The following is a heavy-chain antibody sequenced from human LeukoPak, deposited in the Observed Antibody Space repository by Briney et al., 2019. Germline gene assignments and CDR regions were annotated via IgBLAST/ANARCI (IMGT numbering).Heavy chain of an antibody. V-gene: IGHV4-30-2*01. J-gene: IGHJ3*02. D-gene: IGHD6-13*01. CDR1: GGSISSGGYY. CDR3: ARVRIAAAGTGI. CDR2: IYHSGST. Sequence: SETLSLTCTVSGGSISSGGYYWSWIRQPPGKGLEWIGYIYHSGSTYYNPSLKSRVTISVDRSKNQFSLKLSSVTAADTAVYYCARVRIAAAGTGIWGQGTMVTVSS.